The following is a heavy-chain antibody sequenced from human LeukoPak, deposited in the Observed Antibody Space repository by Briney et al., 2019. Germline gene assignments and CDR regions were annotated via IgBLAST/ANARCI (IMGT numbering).Heavy chain of an antibody. J-gene: IGHJ4*02. CDR2: IRYDGSNK. CDR3: AKDTGYDILTGYPFDY. D-gene: IGHD3-9*01. CDR1: GFTFSSYG. Sequence: HAGGSLRLSCAASGFTFSSYGMHWVRQAPGKGLEWVAFIRYDGSNKYYADSVKGRFTISRDNSKNTLYLQMNSLGAEDTAVYYCAKDTGYDILTGYPFDYWGQGTLVTVSS. V-gene: IGHV3-30*02.